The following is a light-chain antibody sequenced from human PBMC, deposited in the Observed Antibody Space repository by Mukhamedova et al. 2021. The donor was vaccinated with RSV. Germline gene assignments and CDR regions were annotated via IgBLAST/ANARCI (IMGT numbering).Light chain of an antibody. Sequence: SSLQSGVPSRFSGSGSGTDFTLTINSLQPEDLATYYCQQTNSFPYTFGQGTKLDIK. V-gene: IGKV1D-12*01. J-gene: IGKJ2*01. CDR2: S. CDR3: QQTNSFPYT.